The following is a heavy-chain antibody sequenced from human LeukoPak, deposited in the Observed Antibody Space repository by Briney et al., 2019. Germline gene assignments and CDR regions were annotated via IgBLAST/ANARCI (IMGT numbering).Heavy chain of an antibody. V-gene: IGHV4-59*10. CDR2: IYTSGST. D-gene: IGHD4-17*01. J-gene: IGHJ4*02. Sequence: SETLSLTCAVYGGSFSSYYWSWIRQPAGKGLEWIGRIYTSGSTNYNPSLKSRVTMSVDTSKNQFSLKLSSVTAADTAVYYCARGIGGDYAAVAFDYWGQGTLVTVSS. CDR1: GGSFSSYY. CDR3: ARGIGGDYAAVAFDY.